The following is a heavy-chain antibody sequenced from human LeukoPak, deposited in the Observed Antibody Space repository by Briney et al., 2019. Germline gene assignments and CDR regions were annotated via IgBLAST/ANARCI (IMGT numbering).Heavy chain of an antibody. J-gene: IGHJ4*02. V-gene: IGHV3-21*01. CDR2: ITRSGNYI. CDR3: ASSRYDSSGYYGIIAY. Sequence: GGSLRLSCAASGFTFDDYGMNWVRQAPGKGLEWVSSITRSGNYIYYADSVKGRFTISRDNAKNSLYLQMNSLRAEDTAVYYCASSRYDSSGYYGIIAYWGQGTLVTVSS. CDR1: GFTFDDYG. D-gene: IGHD3-22*01.